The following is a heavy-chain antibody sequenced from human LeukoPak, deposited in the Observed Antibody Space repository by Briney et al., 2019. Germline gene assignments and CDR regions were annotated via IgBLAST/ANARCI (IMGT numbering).Heavy chain of an antibody. CDR1: GFTFSSHM. Sequence: GGSLRLSGAASGFTFSSHMTHWVRQAPGQGLEWVAYVSTSSTTIQYADSVKGRFTISRDDAKNSLSLQMNSLRVEDTAVYYCARVIAIHTVTPFDHWGQGTLVTVSS. CDR3: ARVIAIHTVTPFDH. J-gene: IGHJ4*02. V-gene: IGHV3-48*04. D-gene: IGHD4-11*01. CDR2: VSTSSTTI.